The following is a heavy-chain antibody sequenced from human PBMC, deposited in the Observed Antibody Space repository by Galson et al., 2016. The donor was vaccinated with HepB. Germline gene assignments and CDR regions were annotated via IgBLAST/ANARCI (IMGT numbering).Heavy chain of an antibody. V-gene: IGHV3-23*01. J-gene: IGHJ3*02. CDR1: GFTFVDYA. CDR3: AKPRRYNHDALHI. CDR2: ISGSGTTT. D-gene: IGHD5-18*01. Sequence: SLRLSCAASGFTFVDYAMGWCRQAPGKGLQWVSFISGSGTTTFYTDSVKGRFTISRDNSKNMLYLQMASLGAEETAVYSCAKPRRYNHDALHIWGQGTMVTVSS.